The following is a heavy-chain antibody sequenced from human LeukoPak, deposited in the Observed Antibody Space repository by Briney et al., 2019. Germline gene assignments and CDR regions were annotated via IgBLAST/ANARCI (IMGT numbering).Heavy chain of an antibody. CDR1: GFTVSSNY. V-gene: IGHV3-48*01. CDR2: ISSSSSTI. J-gene: IGHJ4*02. CDR3: ARDDYGGNSGY. D-gene: IGHD4-23*01. Sequence: PGGSLRLSCAASGFTVSSNYMNWVRQAPGKGLEWVSYISSSSSTIYYADSVKGRFTISRDNAKNSLYLQMNSLRAEDTAVYYCARDDYGGNSGYWGQGTLVTVSS.